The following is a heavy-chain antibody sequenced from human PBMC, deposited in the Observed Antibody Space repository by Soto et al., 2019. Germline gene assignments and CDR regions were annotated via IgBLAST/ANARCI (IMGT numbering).Heavy chain of an antibody. D-gene: IGHD3-10*01. J-gene: IGHJ5*02. Sequence: ASVKVSCKASGYTFTGYYMHWVRQAPGQGLEWMGWIATYNSNRNLAQKFQGRLTLTTDTSTSTAYMELKSLGYDDTAVYYCARVVRGVVNWFDPWGQGTLVTVSS. CDR3: ARVVRGVVNWFDP. CDR2: IATYNSNR. V-gene: IGHV1-18*04. CDR1: GYTFTGYY.